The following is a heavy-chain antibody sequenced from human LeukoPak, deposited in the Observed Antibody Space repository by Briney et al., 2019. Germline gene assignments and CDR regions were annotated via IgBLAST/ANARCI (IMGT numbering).Heavy chain of an antibody. CDR2: IDYSGST. CDR1: GGSISSGGYH. J-gene: IGHJ4*02. Sequence: SETLSLTCTVSGGSISSGGYHWSWIRQHPGKGLEYIAYIDYSGSTYYNPSLQSRVTISVDTSKNQFSLKLSSVTAADTAVYYCARAHFRRDGYNHFDYWGQGTLVTVSP. D-gene: IGHD5-24*01. V-gene: IGHV4-31*03. CDR3: ARAHFRRDGYNHFDY.